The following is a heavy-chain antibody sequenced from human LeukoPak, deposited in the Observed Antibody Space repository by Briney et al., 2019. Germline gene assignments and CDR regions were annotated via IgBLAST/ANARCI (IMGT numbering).Heavy chain of an antibody. CDR1: GFPFSSTF. V-gene: IGHV3-23*01. Sequence: GGSLRLSCAASGFPFSSTFMSWVRQAPGKGPEWVAGTVGGGDGTYYADSVKGRFTISRDNSNNTLYLQMNSLRAEDTAVYYCAKLTTSWGQGTLVTVSS. CDR3: AKLTTS. D-gene: IGHD4-11*01. CDR2: TVGGGDGT. J-gene: IGHJ4*02.